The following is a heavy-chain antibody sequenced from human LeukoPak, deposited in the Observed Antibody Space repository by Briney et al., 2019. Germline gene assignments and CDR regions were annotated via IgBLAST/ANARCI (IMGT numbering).Heavy chain of an antibody. V-gene: IGHV3-23*01. CDR3: ARDPMTAAGSKDGMDV. J-gene: IGHJ6*02. CDR1: GFTFSSYA. D-gene: IGHD6-13*01. CDR2: ISGSGGST. Sequence: GGSLRLSCAASGFTFSSYAMSWVRQAPGKGLEWVSAISGSGGSTYYADSVKGRFTISRDNSKNTLYLQMNSLRAGDTAVYYCARDPMTAAGSKDGMDVWGQGTTVTVSS.